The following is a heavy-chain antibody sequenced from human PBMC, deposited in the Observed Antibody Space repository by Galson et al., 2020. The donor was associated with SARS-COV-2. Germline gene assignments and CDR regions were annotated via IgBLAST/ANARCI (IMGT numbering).Heavy chain of an antibody. CDR1: GFTFSRYS. CDR2: ISSRSSPI. CDR3: TRDCDGTCWFDY. D-gene: IGHD2-15*01. Sequence: GGSLRLSCAGSGFTFSRYSMNWVRQAPGKGLEWLAYISSRSSPIMYADSVKGRFTVSRDNARNSLYLQIDSLRAEDTAVYYCTRDCDGTCWFDYWSQGTLVTVSS. J-gene: IGHJ4*02. V-gene: IGHV3-48*01.